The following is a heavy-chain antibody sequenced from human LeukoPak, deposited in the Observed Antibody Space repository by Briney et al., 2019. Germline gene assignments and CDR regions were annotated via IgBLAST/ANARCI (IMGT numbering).Heavy chain of an antibody. CDR1: GFTFSSYA. J-gene: IGHJ6*04. CDR3: AKSRADFWSSSDV. Sequence: PGGSLRLSCAASGFTFSSYAMSWVRQAPGKGLEWVSAISGSGGDTYYADSVKGRFSISRDNSKNTLNLQMNSLRAEDTAVYHCAKSRADFWSSSDVWGKGTTVTVSS. D-gene: IGHD3-3*01. V-gene: IGHV3-23*01. CDR2: ISGSGGDT.